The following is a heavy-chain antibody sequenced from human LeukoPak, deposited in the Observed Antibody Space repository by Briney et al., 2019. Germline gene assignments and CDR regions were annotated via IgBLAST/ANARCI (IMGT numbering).Heavy chain of an antibody. J-gene: IGHJ6*03. V-gene: IGHV1-18*01. D-gene: IGHD3-22*01. CDR3: ASHRLVVKYMDV. Sequence: VASVKVSCKASGYTFTSYGISWVRQAPGQGLEWMGWISAYNGNTNYAQKLQGRVTMTTDTSTSTAYMELRSLRSDDTAVYYCASHRLVVKYMDVWGKGTTVTVSS. CDR1: GYTFTSYG. CDR2: ISAYNGNT.